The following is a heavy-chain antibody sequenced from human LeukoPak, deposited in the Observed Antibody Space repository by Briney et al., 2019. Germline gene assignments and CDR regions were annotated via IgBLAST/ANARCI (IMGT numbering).Heavy chain of an antibody. Sequence: SETLSLTCTVSGGSISSYYWSWIRQPAGKGLEWIGRIYTSGSTNYNPSLKSRVTMSVDTSKNQFSLKLSSVTAADTAVYYCARDWAAAGYYYYYYMDVWGKGTTVTVSS. CDR3: ARDWAAAGYYYYYYMDV. J-gene: IGHJ6*03. D-gene: IGHD6-13*01. V-gene: IGHV4-4*07. CDR2: IYTSGST. CDR1: GGSISSYY.